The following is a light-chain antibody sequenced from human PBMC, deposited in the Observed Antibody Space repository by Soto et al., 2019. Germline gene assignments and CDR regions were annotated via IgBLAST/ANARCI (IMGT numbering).Light chain of an antibody. V-gene: IGKV1-9*01. CDR3: QNYKSALRIT. CDR2: AAS. CDR1: QGISSY. J-gene: IGKJ5*01. Sequence: IQLTQSPSSLSACVGDRVTIACRASQGISSYLAWYQQKPGKAPQLLIYAASTLQSGVPSRFSGSGSGTDFTLTISSLQPEDFVTYYCQNYKSALRITFGQGTRLEIK.